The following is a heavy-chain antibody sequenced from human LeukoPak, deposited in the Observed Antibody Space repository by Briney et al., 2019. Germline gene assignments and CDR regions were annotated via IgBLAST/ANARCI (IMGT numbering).Heavy chain of an antibody. V-gene: IGHV4-59*08. CDR3: AGGSRGDDAFDI. Sequence: ASETLSLTCTVSGGSISSYYWSWIRQPPGKGLEWIGYIYYSGSTNYNPSLKSRVTISVDTSKNQFSLKLSSVTAADTAVYYCAGGSRGDDAFDIWGQGTMVTVSS. J-gene: IGHJ3*02. CDR1: GGSISSYY. CDR2: IYYSGST. D-gene: IGHD3-16*01.